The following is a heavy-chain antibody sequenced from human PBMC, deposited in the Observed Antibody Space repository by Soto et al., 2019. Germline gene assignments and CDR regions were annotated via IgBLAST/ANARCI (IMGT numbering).Heavy chain of an antibody. D-gene: IGHD4-17*01. J-gene: IGHJ5*02. V-gene: IGHV3-30*18. CDR2: ISYDGSNK. CDR3: AKELGPPLRRPRGFDP. CDR1: GFTFSSYG. Sequence: GGSLRLSCAASGFTFSSYGMHWVRQAPGKGLEWVAVISYDGSNKYYADSVKGRFTISRDNSKNTLYLQMNSLRAEDTAVYYCAKELGPPLRRPRGFDPWGQGTLVTVSS.